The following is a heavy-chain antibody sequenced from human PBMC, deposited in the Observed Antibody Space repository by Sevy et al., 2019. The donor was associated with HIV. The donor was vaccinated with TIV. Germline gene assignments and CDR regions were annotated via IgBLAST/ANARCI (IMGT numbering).Heavy chain of an antibody. V-gene: IGHV1-8*01. CDR3: ARGLYSGSSLPFFLDY. D-gene: IGHD1-26*01. Sequence: ASVKVSCKASGYTFTSYDINWVRQATGQGLEWMGWMNPNSGNTGYEQKFQGRVTMTRNTSISTAYMELSSLRSEDTAVYYCARGLYSGSSLPFFLDYWGQGTLVTVSS. CDR1: GYTFTSYD. CDR2: MNPNSGNT. J-gene: IGHJ4*02.